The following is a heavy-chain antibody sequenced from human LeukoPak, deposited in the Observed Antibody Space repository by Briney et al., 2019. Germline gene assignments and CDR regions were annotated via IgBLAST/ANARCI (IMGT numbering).Heavy chain of an antibody. V-gene: IGHV1-69*10. CDR3: ARAMGMATINQVGRYFDL. CDR2: IIPIFDIA. J-gene: IGHJ2*01. Sequence: ASVKVSCKASGDTFSRYAINWVRQAPGQGLEWMGGIIPIFDIANFAQKFQGRVTITADKSTSTAYMALNSLRSEDTAVYFCARAMGMATINQVGRYFDLWGRGTLVTVSS. CDR1: GDTFSRYA. D-gene: IGHD5-24*01.